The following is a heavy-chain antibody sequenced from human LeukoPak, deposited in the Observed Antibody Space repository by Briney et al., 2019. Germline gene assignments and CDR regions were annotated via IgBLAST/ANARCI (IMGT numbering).Heavy chain of an antibody. CDR2: ISGSGGST. J-gene: IGHJ4*02. D-gene: IGHD3-22*01. CDR1: GFTFSNYA. Sequence: GGSLRLSCAASGFTFSNYAMSWVRQAPGKGLEWVSGISGSGGSTYYADSVKGRFTISRDNAKNSLYLQMNSLRAEDTAVYYCARGGAVVVSRRVYFDYWGQGTLVTVSS. V-gene: IGHV3-23*01. CDR3: ARGGAVVVSRRVYFDY.